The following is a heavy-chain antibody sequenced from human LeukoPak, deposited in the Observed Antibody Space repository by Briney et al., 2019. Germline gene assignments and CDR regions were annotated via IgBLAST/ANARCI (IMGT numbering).Heavy chain of an antibody. CDR3: GKDSASLGVAGTYGLDY. J-gene: IGHJ4*02. V-gene: IGHV3-23*01. CDR2: YSGSGGKT. Sequence: GVLGLSFAAPGFRFSSFAMGWVRQAPGKGPEWGSSYSGSGGKTFLADSVKGRFTLSRDNSKNTLFLQMNSLRAADTAVDYCGKDSASLGVAGTYGLDYWVQGTLVSVPS. D-gene: IGHD6-19*01. CDR1: GFRFSSFA.